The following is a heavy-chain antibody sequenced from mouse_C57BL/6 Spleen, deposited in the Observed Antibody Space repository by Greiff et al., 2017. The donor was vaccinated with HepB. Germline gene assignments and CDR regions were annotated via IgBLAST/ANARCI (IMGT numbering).Heavy chain of an antibody. D-gene: IGHD2-3*01. Sequence: EVKLMESGGDLVKPGGSLKLSCAASGFTFSSYGMSWVRQTPDKRLEWVATISSGGSYTYYPDSVKGRFTISRDNAKNTLYLQMSSLKSEDTAMYYCARHEGDGYLYYYAMDYWGQGTSVTVSS. V-gene: IGHV5-6*01. CDR2: ISSGGSYT. CDR3: ARHEGDGYLYYYAMDY. J-gene: IGHJ4*01. CDR1: GFTFSSYG.